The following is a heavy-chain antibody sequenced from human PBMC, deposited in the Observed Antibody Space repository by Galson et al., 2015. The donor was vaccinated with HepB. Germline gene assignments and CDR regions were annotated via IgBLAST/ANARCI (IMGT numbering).Heavy chain of an antibody. J-gene: IGHJ4*02. Sequence: SETLSLTCTVSGGSISSSSYYWGWIRQPPGKGLEWIGSIYYSGSAYYNPSLKSRVTISVDTSKRQFSLKLSSVTAADTAVYYCARLTEEHTAMVGLFDYWGQGTLVTVSS. CDR1: GGSISSSSYY. V-gene: IGHV4-39*01. CDR3: ARLTEEHTAMVGLFDY. CDR2: IYYSGSA. D-gene: IGHD5-18*01.